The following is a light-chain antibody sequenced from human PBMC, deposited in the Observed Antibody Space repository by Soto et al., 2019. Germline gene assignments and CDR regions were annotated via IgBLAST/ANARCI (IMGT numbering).Light chain of an antibody. V-gene: IGKV3-20*01. CDR3: QQYGSSPYT. CDR1: QSVIGSY. Sequence: EIVLTQSPGTLSLSPGERATLSCRASQSVIGSYLAWYQQKPGQAPRLLIYGASSRATGIPDRFSGSGSGTDFTLTISRLEPEDFAVYSCQQYGSSPYTFGQGTKLEIK. J-gene: IGKJ2*01. CDR2: GAS.